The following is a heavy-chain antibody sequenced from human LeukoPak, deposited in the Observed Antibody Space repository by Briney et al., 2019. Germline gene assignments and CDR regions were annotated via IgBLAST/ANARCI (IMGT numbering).Heavy chain of an antibody. CDR1: GYTFTSYA. CDR3: ARVPRLSSGYFINWFDP. J-gene: IGHJ5*02. V-gene: IGHV1-3*01. Sequence: ASVKVSCKASGYTFTSYAMQWVRQAPGQRLEWMGWINAGNGNTKYSQKFQGRVTITRDTSASTAYMELSSLRSEDTAVYYCARVPRLSSGYFINWFDPWGQGTLVTVSS. CDR2: INAGNGNT. D-gene: IGHD3-22*01.